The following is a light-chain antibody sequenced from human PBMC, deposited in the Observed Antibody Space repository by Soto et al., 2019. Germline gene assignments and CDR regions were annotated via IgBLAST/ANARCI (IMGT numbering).Light chain of an antibody. CDR3: QQYGSSGT. Sequence: EIVLTQSPGTLSLSPGERATLSCRASQSVSSSYLAWYQQKPGRAHRLLIYGASKRATGIPDRFSGSGSGTDFTLTISRLEPEDFAVYYCQQYGSSGTFGQGTKVDIK. CDR1: QSVSSSY. V-gene: IGKV3-20*01. CDR2: GAS. J-gene: IGKJ1*01.